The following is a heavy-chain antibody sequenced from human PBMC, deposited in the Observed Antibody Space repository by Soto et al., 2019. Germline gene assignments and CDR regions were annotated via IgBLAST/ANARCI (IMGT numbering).Heavy chain of an antibody. CDR3: ARADRTLVTSYGLDV. J-gene: IGHJ6*02. Sequence: SETLSLTCAVSGGSFSGFYWTWIRQPPGEGLEWIGEINHSGTINFNPSLRSRLTISLDSSKKHFSLKLTSLTAADAAVYYCARADRTLVTSYGLDVWGQGTTVTVSS. CDR1: GGSFSGFY. D-gene: IGHD2-21*02. CDR2: INHSGTI. V-gene: IGHV4-34*01.